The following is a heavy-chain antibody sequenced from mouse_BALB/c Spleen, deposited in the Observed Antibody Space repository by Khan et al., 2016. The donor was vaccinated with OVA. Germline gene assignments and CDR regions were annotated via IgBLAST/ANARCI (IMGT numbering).Heavy chain of an antibody. CDR3: ARAKSTTWYVDV. CDR2: ISSCSATI. CDR1: GFTFSNFG. Sequence: EVELVESGGGLVQPGGSRKLSCAASGFTFSNFGMHWIRQAPEKGLEWVAYISSCSATIYYADTMKGRFTISRDNPKNTLFLHLNRLRSEDSAMYYSARAKSTTWYVDVWGPGTTVTVSS. D-gene: IGHD1-1*01. J-gene: IGHJ1*01. V-gene: IGHV5-17*02.